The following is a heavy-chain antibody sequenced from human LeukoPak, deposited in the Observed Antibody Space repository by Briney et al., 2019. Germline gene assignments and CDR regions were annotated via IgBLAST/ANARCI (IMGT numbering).Heavy chain of an antibody. CDR2: IYYSGST. J-gene: IGHJ4*02. CDR3: ARDIYYYGSGSYTGDY. D-gene: IGHD3-10*01. V-gene: IGHV4-59*12. CDR1: GGSISSYY. Sequence: SETLSLTCTVSGGSISSYYWSWIRQPPGKGLEWIGYIYYSGSTNYNPSLKSRVTISVDTSKNQFSLKLSSVTAADTAVYYCARDIYYYGSGSYTGDYWGQGTLVTVSS.